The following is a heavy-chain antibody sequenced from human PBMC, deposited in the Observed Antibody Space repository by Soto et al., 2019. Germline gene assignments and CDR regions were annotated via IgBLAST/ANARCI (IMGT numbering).Heavy chain of an antibody. CDR3: AKDYCSSTSCYGYYSYGMDV. J-gene: IGHJ6*04. CDR2: ISYDGSNK. D-gene: IGHD2-2*01. V-gene: IGHV3-30*18. CDR1: GFTFSSYG. Sequence: GGSLRLSCAASGFTFSSYGMHWVRQAPGKGLAWVAVISYDGSNKYYADSVKGRFTISRDNSKKTLHLQMNSLRAEDTAVYYCAKDYCSSTSCYGYYSYGMDVWGKGTTVTVS.